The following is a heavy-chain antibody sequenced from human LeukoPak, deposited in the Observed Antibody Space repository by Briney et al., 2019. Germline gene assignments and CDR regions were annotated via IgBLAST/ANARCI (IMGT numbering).Heavy chain of an antibody. Sequence: PGGSLRLSCAASGFIFSNYWMSWVRQAPGKGLEWVANIKEDGSEKYYADSVKGRFTISRDNAKNSLYLQMNSLRAEDTAVYYCAGYYYDSTTYRDYWGQGTLVTVSS. J-gene: IGHJ4*02. V-gene: IGHV3-7*01. D-gene: IGHD3-22*01. CDR1: GFIFSNYW. CDR3: AGYYYDSTTYRDY. CDR2: IKEDGSEK.